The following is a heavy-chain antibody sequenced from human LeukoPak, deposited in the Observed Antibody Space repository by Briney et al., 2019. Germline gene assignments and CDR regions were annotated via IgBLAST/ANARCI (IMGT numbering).Heavy chain of an antibody. Sequence: SGPTLVKPTQTLTLSCTFSGFSLSTSGVGVGWIRQPPGKALEWLALIYWDDDKRYSPSLKSRLTITKDTSKNQVVLTMTNMDPVDTATYYCAHRRGADVGFDSWGQGTLVTVSS. J-gene: IGHJ4*02. CDR2: IYWDDDK. CDR3: AHRRGADVGFDS. V-gene: IGHV2-5*02. D-gene: IGHD1-26*01. CDR1: GFSLSTSGVG.